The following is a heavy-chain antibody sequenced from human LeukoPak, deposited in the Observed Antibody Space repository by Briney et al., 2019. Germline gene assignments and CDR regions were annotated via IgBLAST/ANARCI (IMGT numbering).Heavy chain of an antibody. CDR1: GFTFSSYE. J-gene: IGHJ4*02. CDR2: ISSSNTI. D-gene: IGHD3-10*01. CDR3: ARDHYYGSGSFDY. V-gene: IGHV3-48*03. Sequence: GGSLRLSCAASGFTFSSYEMKWVRQAPGKGLEWISYISSSNTIYYADALKGRFTISRDNDNKSLYLQMNSLRDEDTAVYYCARDHYYGSGSFDYWGQGPLVTVSS.